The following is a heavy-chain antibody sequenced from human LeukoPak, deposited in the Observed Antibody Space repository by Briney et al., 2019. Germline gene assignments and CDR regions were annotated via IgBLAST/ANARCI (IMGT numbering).Heavy chain of an antibody. J-gene: IGHJ4*02. Sequence: PGGSLRLSCAASGFTFSSYAMSWVRQAPGKGLEWVSAISGSGGSTYYADSVNGRFTISRDNSKNTLYLQMNSLRAEDTAVYFCARDLGYCSGGTCYVGYFDYWGQGTLVTVSS. V-gene: IGHV3-23*01. CDR3: ARDLGYCSGGTCYVGYFDY. CDR1: GFTFSSYA. CDR2: ISGSGGST. D-gene: IGHD2-15*01.